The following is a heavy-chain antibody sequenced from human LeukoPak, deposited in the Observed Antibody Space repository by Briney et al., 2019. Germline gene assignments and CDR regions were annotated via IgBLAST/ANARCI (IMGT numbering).Heavy chain of an antibody. CDR1: GFSFSSYG. D-gene: IGHD3-10*02. CDR3: AELGITMIGGV. J-gene: IGHJ6*04. CDR2: IRGSGGST. V-gene: IGHV3-23*01. Sequence: LSGRSLRLSCAASGFSFSSYGMHWVRQAPGKGLEWVSTIRGSGGSTYNADSVKGRFTIARDNSKNTLYLQMNSLRAEDTAVYYCAELGITMIGGVWGKGTTVTISS.